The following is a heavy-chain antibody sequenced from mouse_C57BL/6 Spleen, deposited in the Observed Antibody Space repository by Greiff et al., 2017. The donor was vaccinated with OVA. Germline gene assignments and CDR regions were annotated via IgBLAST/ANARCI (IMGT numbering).Heavy chain of an antibody. Sequence: VQLQQSGAELVRPGTSVKMSCKASGYTFTNYWIGWAKQRPGHGLEWIGDLYPGGGYTNYNEKFKGKATLTADKSSSTAYMQFSSLTSEDAAIYYCARRVTYAMDYWGQGTSVTVSS. CDR1: GYTFTNYW. CDR3: ARRVTYAMDY. V-gene: IGHV1-63*01. D-gene: IGHD2-13*01. CDR2: LYPGGGYT. J-gene: IGHJ4*01.